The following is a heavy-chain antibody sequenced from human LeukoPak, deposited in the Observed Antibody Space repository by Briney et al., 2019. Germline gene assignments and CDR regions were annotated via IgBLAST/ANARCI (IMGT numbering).Heavy chain of an antibody. D-gene: IGHD3-10*01. CDR3: ARHVALLWFGELRAYYFDY. V-gene: IGHV4-34*01. CDR2: INHSGST. CDR1: GGSFSGYF. J-gene: IGHJ4*02. Sequence: SETLSLTCAVYGGSFSGYFWSWIRQPPGKGLEWIGEINHSGSTNYNPSLKSRVTISVDTSKNQFSLKLNSVTAADTAVYYCARHVALLWFGELRAYYFDYWGQGTLVTVSS.